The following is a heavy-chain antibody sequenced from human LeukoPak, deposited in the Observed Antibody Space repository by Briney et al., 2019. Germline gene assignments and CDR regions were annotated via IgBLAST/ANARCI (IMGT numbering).Heavy chain of an antibody. CDR1: GFTFNSYT. CDR3: ARDRYCGGDCSDAFDI. V-gene: IGHV3-48*02. J-gene: IGHJ3*02. CDR2: ISSSSSAI. D-gene: IGHD2-21*02. Sequence: GGSLRLSCVASGFTFNSYTMSWVRQVPGKGLEWVSYISSSSSAIYYTHSVRGRFTISRDNAKTSLYLQMNSLRDEDTAVYYCARDRYCGGDCSDAFDIWGRGTTVTVSS.